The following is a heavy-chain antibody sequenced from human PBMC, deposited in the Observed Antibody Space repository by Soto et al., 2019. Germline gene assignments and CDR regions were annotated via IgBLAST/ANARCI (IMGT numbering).Heavy chain of an antibody. CDR1: DDSISSGAYC. CDR2: IYHSGTT. D-gene: IGHD1-26*01. Sequence: QLQLQESGSGLLKPSQTLALTCGVSDDSISSGAYCWSWIRQPPGKGLEWIGHIYHSGTTYDNPSLKIRVTISMDRSKNQLSLKLRSLPAADTAVYYCGRGVGASYDGLEVWGRGTTVTVSS. J-gene: IGHJ6*02. V-gene: IGHV4-30-2*01. CDR3: GRGVGASYDGLEV.